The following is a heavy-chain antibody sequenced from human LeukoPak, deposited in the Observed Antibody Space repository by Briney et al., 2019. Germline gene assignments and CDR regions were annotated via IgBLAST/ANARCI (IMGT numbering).Heavy chain of an antibody. CDR1: GYHFSNYW. Sequence: GESLQISCEGSGYHFSNYWIGWVRQLPGKGLEWMGIIYPGDYETRYSPSFQGLVTISVDKSISTAYLQWSSLKASDTAMYYCAIPPGYCGNDCSFDHWGQGTLVTVSS. CDR2: IYPGDYET. CDR3: AIPPGYCGNDCSFDH. V-gene: IGHV5-51*01. J-gene: IGHJ4*02. D-gene: IGHD2-21*02.